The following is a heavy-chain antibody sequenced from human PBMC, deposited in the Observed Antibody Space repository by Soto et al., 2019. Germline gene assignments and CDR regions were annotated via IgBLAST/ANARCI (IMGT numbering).Heavy chain of an antibody. V-gene: IGHV4-39*01. Sequence: QLQLQESGPGLVKPSETLSLTCTVSGGSISSSSYYWGWIRQPPGKGLEWIGSIYYSGSTYYNPSLKSRVTISVDTSKNQFSLKLSSVTAADTAVYYCARESSSGYVHFDYWGQGTLVTVSS. D-gene: IGHD3-22*01. CDR2: IYYSGST. CDR3: ARESSSGYVHFDY. CDR1: GGSISSSSYY. J-gene: IGHJ4*02.